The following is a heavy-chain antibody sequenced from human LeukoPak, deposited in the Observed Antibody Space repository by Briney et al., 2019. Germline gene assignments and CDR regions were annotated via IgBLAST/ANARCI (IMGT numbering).Heavy chain of an antibody. V-gene: IGHV4-59*08. Sequence: SETLSLTCTLSGGSLSSSYSNCIRQPPGGGREWLGYIYYRGSTNYNPSLKSRVTISVDTSKNQFSMKLSSVTAADTAVYYCARLRELATLHDAFDIWGQGTMVTVSS. CDR2: IYYRGST. D-gene: IGHD5-24*01. CDR1: GGSLSSSY. J-gene: IGHJ3*02. CDR3: ARLRELATLHDAFDI.